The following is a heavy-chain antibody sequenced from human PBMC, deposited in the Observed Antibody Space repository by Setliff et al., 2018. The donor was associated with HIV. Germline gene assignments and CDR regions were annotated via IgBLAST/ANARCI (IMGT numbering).Heavy chain of an antibody. CDR2: VSYSGST. J-gene: IGHJ5*02. D-gene: IGHD3-3*01. Sequence: SETLSLTCTVSGASIRNYYWSWVRQPPGKGLEWIGYVSYSGSTSYNPSLNSRVTIYRDTSKNQLFLNLTSVTAADTAVYYCARGSHASFWTGYGEMYFDPWGQGTQVTVSS. V-gene: IGHV4-59*12. CDR3: ARGSHASFWTGYGEMYFDP. CDR1: GASIRNYY.